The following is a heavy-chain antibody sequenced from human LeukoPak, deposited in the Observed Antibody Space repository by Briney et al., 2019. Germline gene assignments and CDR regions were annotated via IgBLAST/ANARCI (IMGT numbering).Heavy chain of an antibody. CDR1: GGTFSSYA. V-gene: IGHV1-69*13. CDR2: IIPFFGTA. CDR3: ARVGDYGDYFDY. J-gene: IGHJ4*02. D-gene: IGHD4-17*01. Sequence: SVKVSCKASGGTFSSYAISWVRQAPGQGLEWMGGIIPFFGTANYAQKFQGRVTITADESTSTAYMELSSLRSEDTAVYYCARVGDYGDYFDYWGQGTLVTVSS.